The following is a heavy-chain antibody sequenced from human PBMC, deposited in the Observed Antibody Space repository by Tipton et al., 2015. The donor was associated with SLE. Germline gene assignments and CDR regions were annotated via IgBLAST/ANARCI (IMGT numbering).Heavy chain of an antibody. CDR1: GDSIRNSF. CDR2: VDPRGST. V-gene: IGHV4-4*07. J-gene: IGHJ3*02. Sequence: TLSLTCALSGDSIRNSFWSWIRQPAGKGLEWIGRVDPRGSTHYNPSLKSRVAISLDTSKTQFSLRLNSVTAADTAVYYCTRDGSKGQRGDAFDIWGQGTMVTVSS. D-gene: IGHD1-26*01. CDR3: TRDGSKGQRGDAFDI.